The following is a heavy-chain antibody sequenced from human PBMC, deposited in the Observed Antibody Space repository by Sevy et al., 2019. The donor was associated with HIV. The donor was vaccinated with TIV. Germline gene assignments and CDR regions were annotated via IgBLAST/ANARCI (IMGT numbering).Heavy chain of an antibody. D-gene: IGHD2-15*01. CDR2: IYRDGRT. J-gene: IGHJ6*02. V-gene: IGHV3-53*01. CDR3: TREDIVLGEDNYYGMDV. Sequence: GGALRVSCVVSGFSVSSNYMSWVRQAPGKGLEWVSNIYRDGRTYYTDSVRGRFTISRDTSKRTVYLEMKSLSAEDTAVYYCTREDIVLGEDNYYGMDVWGHGTTVTVSS. CDR1: GFSVSSNY.